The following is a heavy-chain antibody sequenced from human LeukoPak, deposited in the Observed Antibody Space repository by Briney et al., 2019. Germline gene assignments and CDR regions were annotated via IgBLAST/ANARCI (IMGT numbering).Heavy chain of an antibody. CDR2: ISGSGGNT. CDR1: GFTFSSYA. V-gene: IGHV3-23*01. J-gene: IGHJ4*02. CDR3: AKMGGYYSGALDY. D-gene: IGHD3-22*01. Sequence: GGSLRLSCAASGFTFSSYAMSWVRQAPGKGLEWVSAISGSGGNTYYADSVKGRFAISRDNSKHTLYLQMNSLRAEDTAVYYCAKMGGYYSGALDYWGQGTLVTVSS.